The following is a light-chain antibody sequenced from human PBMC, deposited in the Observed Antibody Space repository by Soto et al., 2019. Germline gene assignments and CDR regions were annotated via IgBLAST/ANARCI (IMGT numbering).Light chain of an antibody. CDR1: QSVSSY. Sequence: IVLTQSPATLSLSPEERATLSCRASQSVSSYLAWYQQKPGQAPRLLIYDASNRATGIPARFSGSGSGTDFTLTISSLEPEDFAVYYCQQRSNWPITFGQGTRLEIK. CDR3: QQRSNWPIT. V-gene: IGKV3-11*01. J-gene: IGKJ5*01. CDR2: DAS.